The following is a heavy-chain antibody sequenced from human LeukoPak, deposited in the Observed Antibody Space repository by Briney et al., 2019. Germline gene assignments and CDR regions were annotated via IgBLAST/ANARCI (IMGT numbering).Heavy chain of an antibody. D-gene: IGHD3-10*01. CDR2: IYYTGST. J-gene: IGHJ5*02. V-gene: IGHV4-39*01. CDR1: GGSISSSSSY. Sequence: SETLSLTCTVSGGSISSSSSYWGWIRQPPGKGLEWIATIYYTGSTNYNPSLKTRVTISLDTSRNQFSLRLSSVTAADTAVYFCAKSCSSLLLSPGDFPWGPGTLVTVS. CDR3: AKSCSSLLLSPGDFP.